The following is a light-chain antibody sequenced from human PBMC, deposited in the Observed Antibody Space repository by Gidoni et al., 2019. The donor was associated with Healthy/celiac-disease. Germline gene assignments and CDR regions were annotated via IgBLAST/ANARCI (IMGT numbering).Light chain of an antibody. CDR3: QHYNSSSWT. Sequence: DIQMTQSPSTRSASVGDRVTITCRASQSIRSWLAWYQQKPGKAPKRLIYKASRLERGVPSWFSGSGSGTDFPLTISSLHPDDFATYYCQHYNSSSWTFGRGTKVEIK. V-gene: IGKV1-5*03. CDR2: KAS. J-gene: IGKJ1*01. CDR1: QSIRSW.